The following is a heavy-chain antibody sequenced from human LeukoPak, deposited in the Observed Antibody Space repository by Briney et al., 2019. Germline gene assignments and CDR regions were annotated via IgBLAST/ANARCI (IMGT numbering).Heavy chain of an antibody. CDR3: ARRTGDTRFCSRFSCFLPDY. V-gene: IGHV3-30*01. J-gene: IGHJ4*02. D-gene: IGHD2-2*01. Sequence: GGSLRLSCAASGFTFSDFGMNWVRQAPGKGLEWVASISNGGTEFYADSVKGRFAISRDTSTNTLSRQMNSLRAEDTAVYFCARRTGDTRFCSRFSCFLPDYWGQGTLVTVSS. CDR1: GFTFSDFG. CDR2: ISNGGTE.